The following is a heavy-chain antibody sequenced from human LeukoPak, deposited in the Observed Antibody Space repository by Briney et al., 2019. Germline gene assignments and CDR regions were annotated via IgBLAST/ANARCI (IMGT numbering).Heavy chain of an antibody. V-gene: IGHV4-59*01. CDR1: GGSISSYY. J-gene: IGHJ5*02. CDR3: ARVITMVRGVSSWFDP. Sequence: SETLSLTCTVSGGSISSYYWSWIRQPPGKGLEWIGYIYYSGSTNYNPSLKSRVTMSVDTSKNQFSLKLSSVTAADTAVYYCARVITMVRGVSSWFDPWGQGTLVTVSS. CDR2: IYYSGST. D-gene: IGHD3-10*01.